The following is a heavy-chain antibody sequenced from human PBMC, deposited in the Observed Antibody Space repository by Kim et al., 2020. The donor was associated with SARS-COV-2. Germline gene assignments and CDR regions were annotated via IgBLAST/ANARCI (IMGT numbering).Heavy chain of an antibody. CDR3: ARIGSGYYYRVGYFDY. J-gene: IGHJ4*02. D-gene: IGHD3-22*01. Sequence: SLKSRVTISVDTSKNQFSLKLSSVTAADTAVYYCARIGSGYYYRVGYFDYWGQGTLVTVSS. V-gene: IGHV4-59*01.